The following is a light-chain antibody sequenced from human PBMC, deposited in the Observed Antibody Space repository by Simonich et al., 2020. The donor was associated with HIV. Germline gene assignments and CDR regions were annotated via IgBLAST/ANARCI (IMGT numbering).Light chain of an antibody. V-gene: IGKV2-28*01. J-gene: IGKJ2*03. CDR2: LGS. CDR3: MQALQTPYS. CDR1: QSLLHSNGYNY. Sequence: DIVMTQSPLSLPVTPGAPASISCRSSQSLLHSNGYNYLDWYLQKPGQSPQLLIYLGSNRASGVPDRFSGSASGTDFTLKISRVEAEDVGVYYCMQALQTPYSFGQGTKLEIK.